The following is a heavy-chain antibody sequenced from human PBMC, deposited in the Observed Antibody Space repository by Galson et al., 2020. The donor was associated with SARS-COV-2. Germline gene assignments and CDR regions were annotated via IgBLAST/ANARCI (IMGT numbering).Heavy chain of an antibody. CDR3: ARTDYGEYYYGMDV. V-gene: IGHV2-70*11. CDR1: GFSLSTSGMC. D-gene: IGHD4-17*01. J-gene: IGHJ6*02. Sequence: ESGPTLVKPTQTLTLTCTFSGFSLSTSGMCVSWIRQPPGKALEWLARIDWDDDKYYSTSLKTRLTISKDTSNNQVVLTMTNMDPVDTATYYCARTDYGEYYYGMDVWGQGTTVTVSS. CDR2: IDWDDDK.